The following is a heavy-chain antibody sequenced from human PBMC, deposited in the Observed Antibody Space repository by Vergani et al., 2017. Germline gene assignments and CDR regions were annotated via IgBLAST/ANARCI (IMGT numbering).Heavy chain of an antibody. V-gene: IGHV3-21*01. CDR2: ISSSSSYI. CDR1: GFTFSSYS. D-gene: IGHD3-22*01. CDR3: ARAWSYYDSSGYGTY. J-gene: IGHJ4*02. Sequence: EVQLVESGGGLVTPGGSLRLSCAASGFTFSSYSMNWVRPAPGKGLEWVSSISSSSSYIYYADSVKGRFTISRDNAKNSLYLQMNSLRAEDTAVYYCARAWSYYDSSGYGTYWGQGTLVTVSS.